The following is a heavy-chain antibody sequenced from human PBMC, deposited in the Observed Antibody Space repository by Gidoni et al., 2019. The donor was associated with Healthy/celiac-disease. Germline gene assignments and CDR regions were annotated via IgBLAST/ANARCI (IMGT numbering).Heavy chain of an antibody. CDR3: AKERGYDFWSGLGYYMDV. Sequence: QVQLVESGGGVVQPGRSLRLSCAASGFTFSSYGMHWVRQAPGKGLEWVAVISYDGSNKYYADSVKGRFTISRDNSKNTLYLQMNSLRAEDTAVYYCAKERGYDFWSGLGYYMDVWGKGTTVTVSS. CDR1: GFTFSSYG. V-gene: IGHV3-30*18. CDR2: ISYDGSNK. D-gene: IGHD3-3*01. J-gene: IGHJ6*03.